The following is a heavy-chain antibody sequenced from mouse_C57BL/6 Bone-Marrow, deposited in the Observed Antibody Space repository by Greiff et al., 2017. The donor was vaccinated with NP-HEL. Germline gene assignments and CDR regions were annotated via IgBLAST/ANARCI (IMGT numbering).Heavy chain of an antibody. V-gene: IGHV1-82*01. CDR3: ARDYGRGAY. CDR1: GYAFSSSW. D-gene: IGHD1-1*01. Sequence: VQLQQSGPELVKPGASVKISCKASGYAFSSSWMNWVKQRPGQGLEWIGRIYPGDGDTNYNGKFKGKATLTADKSSSTAYMQLSSLTSEDSAVYFCARDYGRGAYWGQGTLVTVSA. J-gene: IGHJ3*01. CDR2: IYPGDGDT.